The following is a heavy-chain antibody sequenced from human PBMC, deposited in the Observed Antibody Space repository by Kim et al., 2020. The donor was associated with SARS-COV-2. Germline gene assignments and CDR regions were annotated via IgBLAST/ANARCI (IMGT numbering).Heavy chain of an antibody. V-gene: IGHV3-33*01. CDR3: ATDRVMALTCYFYGLDV. CDR1: GFTFSNYG. CDR2: ICWNGGNK. D-gene: IGHD3-16*01. Sequence: GGSLRLSCAASGFTFSNYGMHWVRQAPGKGLEWVAVICWNGGNKAYADSVKGRFTISRDNSKNPLYLQMNSLRAEDTALYYCATDRVMALTCYFYGLDVWGQGTQVTVSS. J-gene: IGHJ6*02.